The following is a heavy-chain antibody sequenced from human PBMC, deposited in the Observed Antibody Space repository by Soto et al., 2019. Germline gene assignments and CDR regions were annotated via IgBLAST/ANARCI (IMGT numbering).Heavy chain of an antibody. CDR3: ARGVCSSTSCYNYYYYYYMDV. CDR2: ISSSSSYI. V-gene: IGHV3-21*01. CDR1: GFTFSSYS. J-gene: IGHJ6*03. Sequence: GGSLRLSCAASGFTFSSYSMNWVRQAPGKGLEWVSSISSSSSYIYYADSVKGRFTISRDNAKNSLYLQMNSLRAEDTAVYYCARGVCSSTSCYNYYYYYYMDVWGKGTTVTVSS. D-gene: IGHD2-2*02.